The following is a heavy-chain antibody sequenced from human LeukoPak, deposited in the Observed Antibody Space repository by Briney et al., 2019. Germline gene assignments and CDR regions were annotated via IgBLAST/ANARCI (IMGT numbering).Heavy chain of an antibody. Sequence: GGSLRLSCAASGFTFSSYWMSWVRQAPGKGLEWVANIKQDGSEKYYVDSVKGRFTISRDNAKNSLYLQMNSLRAEDTAVYYCARDGGYDSVWGSYRYGGYFDYWGQGTLVTVSS. CDR1: GFTFSSYW. J-gene: IGHJ4*02. CDR3: ARDGGYDSVWGSYRYGGYFDY. D-gene: IGHD3-16*02. V-gene: IGHV3-7*03. CDR2: IKQDGSEK.